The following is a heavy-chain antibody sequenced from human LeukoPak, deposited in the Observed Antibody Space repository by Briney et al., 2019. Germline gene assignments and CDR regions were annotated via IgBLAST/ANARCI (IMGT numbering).Heavy chain of an antibody. Sequence: ASVKVSCKVSGYTLTELSMHWVRQAPGKGLEWMGGFDPEDGETIYAQKFQGRVTMTEDTSTDTAYMELSSLRSEDTAVYYCAPLRAPSGGYSPLGAFDIWGQGTMVTVSS. J-gene: IGHJ3*02. V-gene: IGHV1-24*01. CDR3: APLRAPSGGYSPLGAFDI. D-gene: IGHD3-22*01. CDR1: GYTLTELS. CDR2: FDPEDGET.